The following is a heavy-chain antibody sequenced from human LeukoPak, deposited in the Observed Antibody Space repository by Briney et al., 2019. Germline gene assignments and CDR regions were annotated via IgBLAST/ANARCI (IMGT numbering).Heavy chain of an antibody. V-gene: IGHV4-59*01. CDR2: IYYSGST. CDR1: GGSLSSYY. J-gene: IGHJ5*02. CDR3: ARGFSNWFDP. Sequence: PSETLSLTCTVSGGSLSSYYWSWLRQPPGKGLEWIGYIYYSGSTNYTPSLKSRVTISVDTSKNQFSLKLSSVTAADTAVYYCARGFSNWFDPWGQGTLVTVSS. D-gene: IGHD3-3*01.